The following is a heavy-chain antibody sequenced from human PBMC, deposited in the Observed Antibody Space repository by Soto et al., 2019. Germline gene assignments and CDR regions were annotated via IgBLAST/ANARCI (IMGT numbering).Heavy chain of an antibody. CDR1: GGSISSGGDY. J-gene: IGHJ4*02. V-gene: IGHV4-31*03. CDR2: IYYSGST. D-gene: IGHD3-22*01. Sequence: PSETLSLTCTVSGGSISSGGDYWSWIRQHPGKGLEWIGYIYYSGSTYYNPSLKSRVTISVDTSKNQVSLILSSVTTADSAMYYCARGHFDSRGYSNALDYWGQGIQVTVSS. CDR3: ARGHFDSRGYSNALDY.